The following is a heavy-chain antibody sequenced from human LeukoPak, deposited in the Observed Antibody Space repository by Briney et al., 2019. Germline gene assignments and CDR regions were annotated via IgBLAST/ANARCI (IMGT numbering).Heavy chain of an antibody. D-gene: IGHD2-8*01. CDR1: GGSISSGDYY. CDR3: ARLGAQWYYFDY. V-gene: IGHV4-31*03. CDR2: IYYSGST. Sequence: SQTLSLTCTVSGGSISSGDYYWSWIRQHPGKGLEWIGYIYYSGSTYYNPSLKSRVTISVDTSKNQFSLKLSSVTAADTAVYYCARLGAQWYYFDYWGQGTLVTVSS. J-gene: IGHJ4*02.